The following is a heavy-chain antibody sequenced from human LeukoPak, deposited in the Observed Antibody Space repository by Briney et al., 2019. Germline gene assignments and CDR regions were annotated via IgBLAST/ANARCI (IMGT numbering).Heavy chain of an antibody. CDR2: IYYSGST. CDR1: GGSISSYY. CDR3: ARGNALGYFDY. V-gene: IGHV4-59*01. D-gene: IGHD1-1*01. J-gene: IGHJ4*02. Sequence: SETLSLTCTVSGGSISSYYWSWIRQPPGKGLEWIGYIYYSGSTNYNTSLKRRVTISVDTSKNQFSLKMSSVTAADTAVYYCARGNALGYFDYWGQGTLVTVSS.